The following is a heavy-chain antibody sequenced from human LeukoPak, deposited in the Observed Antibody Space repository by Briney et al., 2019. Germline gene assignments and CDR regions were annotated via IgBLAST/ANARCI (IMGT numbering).Heavy chain of an antibody. Sequence: GASVKLSCKASGYIFNDYYIHWVRQAPGQGLEWMGWINPKRGATNYVQKFQGRVTMTSDTSMSTVYMEMSRLRADDTAVYYCARVRYDYGAKDIDYWGQGTLVTVSS. D-gene: IGHD4-23*01. V-gene: IGHV1-2*02. J-gene: IGHJ4*02. CDR3: ARVRYDYGAKDIDY. CDR1: GYIFNDYY. CDR2: INPKRGAT.